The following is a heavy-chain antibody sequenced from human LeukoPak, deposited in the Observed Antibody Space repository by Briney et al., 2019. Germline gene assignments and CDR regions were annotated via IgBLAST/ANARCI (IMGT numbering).Heavy chain of an antibody. V-gene: IGHV3-30*02. CDR3: ARAGNNWNYALDY. CDR2: IRYDGSNK. J-gene: IGHJ4*02. Sequence: GGSLRLSCAASGFTFSSYGMHWVRQAPGKGLEWVAFIRYDGSNKYYADSVKGRFTISRDNSKNTLYLQMNSLRAEDTAVYFCARAGNNWNYALDYWGQGTLVTVSS. D-gene: IGHD1-7*01. CDR1: GFTFSSYG.